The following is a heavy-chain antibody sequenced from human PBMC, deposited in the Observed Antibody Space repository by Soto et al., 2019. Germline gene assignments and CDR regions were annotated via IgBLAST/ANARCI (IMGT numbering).Heavy chain of an antibody. D-gene: IGHD2-15*01. CDR1: GFNFNSYT. CDR2: ISSSGYI. V-gene: IGHV3-21*01. Sequence: EVQLVESGGGLVKPGGSLRLSCAASGFNFNSYTINWVRQAPGKRLEWLSSISSSGYIFSTDSVRGRFTISRDNAKNSVYLQITRRRAEDTAVYFCARDCSGGSCYPGMDVWGQGTTVTVSS. J-gene: IGHJ6*02. CDR3: ARDCSGGSCYPGMDV.